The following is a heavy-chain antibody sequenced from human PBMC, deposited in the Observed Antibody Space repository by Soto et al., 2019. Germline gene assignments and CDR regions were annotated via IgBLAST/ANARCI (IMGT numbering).Heavy chain of an antibody. CDR1: GFSLSTSGVG. V-gene: IGHV2-5*02. CDR3: AHRVGLQGNWNGGYFDF. Sequence: QITLKESGPTRVRPTQTLTLTCTFSGFSLSTSGVGLGWIRQSPGKALARLALIYWDDDKRYSPSLKSRLTITKDTSKNQVVLTMTNMDPVDTATYYCAHRVGLQGNWNGGYFDFWGPGALVTVSS. CDR2: IYWDDDK. J-gene: IGHJ4*02. D-gene: IGHD1-1*01.